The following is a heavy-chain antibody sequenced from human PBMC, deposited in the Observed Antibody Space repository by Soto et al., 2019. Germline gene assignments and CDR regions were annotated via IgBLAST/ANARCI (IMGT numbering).Heavy chain of an antibody. CDR1: GFTFSSYS. Sequence: PGGSLRLSCAASGFTFSSYSMNWVRQAPGKGLDWVSYISSSSGTIYYADSVKGRFTISRDNAKTSLYLQMDSLKTEDTAVYYRARAGDYDEYYFDYWGQGTLVTVSS. V-gene: IGHV3-48*01. CDR3: ARAGDYDEYYFDY. J-gene: IGHJ4*02. CDR2: ISSSSGTI. D-gene: IGHD4-17*01.